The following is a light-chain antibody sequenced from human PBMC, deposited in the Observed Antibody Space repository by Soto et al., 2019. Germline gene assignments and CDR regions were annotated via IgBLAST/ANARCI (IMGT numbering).Light chain of an antibody. Sequence: DIQMAQSPSTLSASVGDRVTITCRASQSISSWLAWYQQKPGKAPKLLIYKASSLESGVPSRFSGSGSGTEFTLTISSLQPDDLATYYCQQYNSYSWTFGQGPKVEIK. V-gene: IGKV1-5*03. CDR2: KAS. CDR1: QSISSW. CDR3: QQYNSYSWT. J-gene: IGKJ1*01.